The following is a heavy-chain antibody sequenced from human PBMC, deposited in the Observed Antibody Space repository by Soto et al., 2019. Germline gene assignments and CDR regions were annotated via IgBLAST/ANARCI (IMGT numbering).Heavy chain of an antibody. J-gene: IGHJ4*02. D-gene: IGHD3-22*01. V-gene: IGHV4-34*01. Sequence: SETLSLTCAVYGGSFSGYYWSWIRQPPGKGLEWIGEINHSGSTNYNPSLKSRVTISVDTSKNQFSLKLSSVTAADTAVYYCASRRYYDSSGYYGGYFDYWGQGTLVTVSS. CDR2: INHSGST. CDR1: GGSFSGYY. CDR3: ASRRYYDSSGYYGGYFDY.